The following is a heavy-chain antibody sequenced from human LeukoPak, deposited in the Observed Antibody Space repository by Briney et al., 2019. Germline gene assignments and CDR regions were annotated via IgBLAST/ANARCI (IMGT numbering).Heavy chain of an antibody. Sequence: PSETLSLTCAVSGGSISSSNWWSWVRQPPGKGLERIGEIYHSGSTNYNPSLKSRVTISVDKSKNQFSLKLSSVTAADTAVYYCASVFRSSYYFDYWGQGTLVTVSS. D-gene: IGHD3-3*01. CDR1: GGSISSSNW. CDR2: IYHSGST. V-gene: IGHV4-4*02. CDR3: ASVFRSSYYFDY. J-gene: IGHJ4*02.